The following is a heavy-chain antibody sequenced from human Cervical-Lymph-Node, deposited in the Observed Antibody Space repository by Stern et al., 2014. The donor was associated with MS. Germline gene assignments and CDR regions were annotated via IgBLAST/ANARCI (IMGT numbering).Heavy chain of an antibody. CDR3: ARAIGFCSGGNCEPYYYYGIDV. V-gene: IGHV3-9*01. J-gene: IGHJ6*02. CDR2: ISWSSGTI. D-gene: IGHD2-15*01. Sequence: EVQLVESGGDLVQPGRSLRLSCAASGFRFDDYAMYWVRQAPGKGLEWVSGISWSSGTIGYADSVKGRFTISRDNVKNSLLLQMNSLRSEDTASYYCARAIGFCSGGNCEPYYYYGIDVWGQGTRVTVSS. CDR1: GFRFDDYA.